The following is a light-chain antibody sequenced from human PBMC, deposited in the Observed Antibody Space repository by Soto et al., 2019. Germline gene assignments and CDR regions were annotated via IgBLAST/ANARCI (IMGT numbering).Light chain of an antibody. V-gene: IGKV1-5*03. CDR2: KAS. CDR3: QRYNSYPWR. Sequence: DIQMTQSPSTLSAFVGDRVTITCRASQSISSWLAWYQQKPGKAPKLLNYKASNLESGVPSRFSGSGSGTEFTLTISSLQPDDFATYYCQRYNSYPWRFGQGTKVEIK. J-gene: IGKJ1*01. CDR1: QSISSW.